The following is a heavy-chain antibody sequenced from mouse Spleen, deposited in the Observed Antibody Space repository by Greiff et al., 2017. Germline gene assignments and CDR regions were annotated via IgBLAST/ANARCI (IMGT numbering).Heavy chain of an antibody. D-gene: IGHD2-4*01. CDR1: GYTFTSYW. J-gene: IGHJ2*01. CDR2: IHPNSGST. V-gene: IGHV1-64*01. CDR3: ARTEGDYGGYFDY. Sequence: QVQLQQPGAELVKPGASVKLSCKASGYTFTSYWMHWVKQRPGQGLEWIGMIHPNSGSTNYNEKFKSKATLTVDKSSSTAYMQLSSLTSEDSAVYYCARTEGDYGGYFDYWGQGTTLTVSS.